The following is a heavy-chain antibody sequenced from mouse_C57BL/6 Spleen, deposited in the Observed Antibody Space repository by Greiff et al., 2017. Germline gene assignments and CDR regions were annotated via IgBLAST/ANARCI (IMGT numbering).Heavy chain of an antibody. CDR2: ISSGSSTI. J-gene: IGHJ2*01. CDR1: GITFSDYG. Sequence: EVQRVESGGGLVKPGGSLKLSCAASGITFSDYGMHWVRQAPEKGLEWVAYISSGSSTIYYADTVKGRFTISRDNAKNTLFLQMTSLRSEDTAMYYCAREVYYGSTFDYWGQGTTLTVSS. D-gene: IGHD1-1*01. V-gene: IGHV5-17*01. CDR3: AREVYYGSTFDY.